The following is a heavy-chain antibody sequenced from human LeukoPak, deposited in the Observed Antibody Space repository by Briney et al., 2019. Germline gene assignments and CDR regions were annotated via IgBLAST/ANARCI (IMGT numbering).Heavy chain of an antibody. CDR2: ISGSGGST. CDR3: AKDPSIAVAGAPVDY. J-gene: IGHJ4*02. CDR1: GFTFSSYA. V-gene: IGHV3-23*01. D-gene: IGHD6-19*01. Sequence: TGGSLRLSCAASGFTFSSYAMSWARQAPGKGLEWVSAISGSGGSTYYADSVKGRFTISRDNSKNTLYLQMNSLRAEDTAVYYCAKDPSIAVAGAPVDYWGQGTLVTVSS.